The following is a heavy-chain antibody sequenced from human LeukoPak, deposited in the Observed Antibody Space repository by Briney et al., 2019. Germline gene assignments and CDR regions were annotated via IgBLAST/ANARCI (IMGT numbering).Heavy chain of an antibody. V-gene: IGHV1-18*01. CDR3: ARGPRLYSSSWYVPDF. CDR2: ISAYNGNA. CDR1: GYTFTTYS. Sequence: ASVKVSCKASGYTFTTYSITRVRQAPGQGLEWMGWISAYNGNAKYAQRVQGRVTMATDTSTSTAYMELRSLRSDDTAVYFCARGPRLYSSSWYVPDFWGQGTLVTVSS. J-gene: IGHJ4*02. D-gene: IGHD6-13*01.